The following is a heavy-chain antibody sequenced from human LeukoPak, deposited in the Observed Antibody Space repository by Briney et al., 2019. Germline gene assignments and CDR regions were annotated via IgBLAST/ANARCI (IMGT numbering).Heavy chain of an antibody. CDR3: ARRERLGYSYGRGTLDI. CDR1: GFTVSSNY. Sequence: GGSLRLSCAVYGFTVSSNYMSWVRQAPGKGLEWVSVLQSGGNTYYADSVKGRFTISRDNSRNTLYLQMNSLRVEDTPVYYCARRERLGYSYGRGTLDIWGQGTMVTVSS. J-gene: IGHJ3*02. D-gene: IGHD5-18*01. V-gene: IGHV3-66*01. CDR2: LQSGGNT.